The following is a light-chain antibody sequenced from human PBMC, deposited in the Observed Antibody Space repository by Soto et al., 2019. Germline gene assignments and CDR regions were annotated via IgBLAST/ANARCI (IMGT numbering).Light chain of an antibody. CDR3: QQYGSSRST. CDR1: QSVSSSF. J-gene: IGKJ4*01. Sequence: EILLTQSPGTLSLSPGERATLSCRASQSVSSSFLAWYQQKPGQAPRLLIYGASSRTTGIPDRFSGSGSGTEFILTTSGLEPEDFPVYYCQQYGSSRSTLSGGTKVAIK. CDR2: GAS. V-gene: IGKV3-20*01.